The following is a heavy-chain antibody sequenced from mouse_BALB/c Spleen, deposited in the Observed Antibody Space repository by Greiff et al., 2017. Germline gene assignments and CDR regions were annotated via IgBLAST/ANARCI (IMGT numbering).Heavy chain of an antibody. V-gene: IGHV5-17*02. CDR1: GFTFSSFG. Sequence: VQLKESGGGLVQPGGSRKLSCAASGFTFSSFGMHWVRQAPEKGLEWVAYISSGSSTIYYADTVKGRFTISRDNPKNTLFLQMTSLRSEDTAMYYCARYDYDAHAMDYWGQGTSVTVSS. CDR2: ISSGSSTI. D-gene: IGHD2-4*01. CDR3: ARYDYDAHAMDY. J-gene: IGHJ4*01.